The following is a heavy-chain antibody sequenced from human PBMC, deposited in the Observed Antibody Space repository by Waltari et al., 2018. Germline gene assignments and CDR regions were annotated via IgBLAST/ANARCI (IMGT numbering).Heavy chain of an antibody. V-gene: IGHV1-2*02. J-gene: IGHJ5*02. CDR2: FNPKNGDA. Sequence: QEQLVQSGSEVKKPGASVRVSCQASGYTFTDYLLHWFRQTPGQSFEWMDWFNPKNGDANAAEKFLGRGTMTRDTSINTVYLDLGGLRSDDTAVFFCARDPGPIVGAPDLWGQGTLVTVSS. CDR3: ARDPGPIVGAPDL. CDR1: GYTFTDYL. D-gene: IGHD1-26*01.